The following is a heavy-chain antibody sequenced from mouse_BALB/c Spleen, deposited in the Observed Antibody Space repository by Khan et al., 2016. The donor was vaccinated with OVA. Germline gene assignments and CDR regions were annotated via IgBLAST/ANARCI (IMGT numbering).Heavy chain of an antibody. J-gene: IGHJ3*01. CDR3: AREGAYYRSDGWFSY. V-gene: IGHV1-4*01. Sequence: VQLQESGAELARPGASVKMSCKASGYTFTTYTMHWVKQRPGQGLEWIGYINPSNGNTNYNQKFKDKSTLTADKSSSTAYMQLSSLTADYSAVYYCAREGAYYRSDGWFSYWGQGTLVTVSA. CDR2: INPSNGNT. D-gene: IGHD2-14*01. CDR1: GYTFTTYT.